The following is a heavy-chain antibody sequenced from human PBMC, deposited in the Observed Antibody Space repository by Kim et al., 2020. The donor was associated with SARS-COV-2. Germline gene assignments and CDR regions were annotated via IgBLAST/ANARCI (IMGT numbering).Heavy chain of an antibody. D-gene: IGHD1-26*01. J-gene: IGHJ4*02. Sequence: PSLKSRVTISVDTSKNQFSLKLSSVTAADTAVYYCARAGGSHDATDTFDYWGQGTLVTVSS. CDR3: ARAGGSHDATDTFDY. V-gene: IGHV4-34*01.